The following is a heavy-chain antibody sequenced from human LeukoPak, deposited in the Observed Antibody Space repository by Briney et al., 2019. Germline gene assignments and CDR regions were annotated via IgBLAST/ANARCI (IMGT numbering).Heavy chain of an antibody. CDR2: MNPNSGNT. Sequence: AXXKVSCKASGYTFTSYDINWVRQATGQGLEWMGWMNPNSGNTGYSQKFQGRVTITRNTSISTAYMELSSLRSEDTAVYYCARLHSSSWYLYYFDYWGQGTLVTVSS. CDR3: ARLHSSSWYLYYFDY. V-gene: IGHV1-8*03. J-gene: IGHJ4*02. CDR1: GYTFTSYD. D-gene: IGHD6-13*01.